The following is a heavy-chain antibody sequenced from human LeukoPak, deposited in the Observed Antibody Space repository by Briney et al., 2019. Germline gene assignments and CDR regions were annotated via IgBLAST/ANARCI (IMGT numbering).Heavy chain of an antibody. CDR3: ARQHYYGLTTAN. D-gene: IGHD3-10*01. Sequence: SETLSLTCNVSGGSISSYYWSWIRQPPGKGLEWIGYIYYSGSTNYNPPLKSRVTISVDTSKNQFSLRLSSVTAADTAVYYCARQHYYGLTTANWGQGTLVTVSS. J-gene: IGHJ4*02. CDR2: IYYSGST. V-gene: IGHV4-59*08. CDR1: GGSISSYY.